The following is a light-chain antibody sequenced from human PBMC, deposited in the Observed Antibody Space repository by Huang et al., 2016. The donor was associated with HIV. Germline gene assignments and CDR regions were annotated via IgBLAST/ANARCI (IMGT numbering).Light chain of an antibody. CDR1: QSVRRS. J-gene: IGKJ5*01. CDR2: DAS. Sequence: VLTQSPATLSLSPGERATLSCRASQSVRRSLAWYQQKPGHAPRLLIYDASTRATGVPAMFSGIGSGTDFTPTISSLAPEDFAVYYCQHRARWPPITFGQGTRLEIK. CDR3: QHRARWPPIT. V-gene: IGKV3-11*01.